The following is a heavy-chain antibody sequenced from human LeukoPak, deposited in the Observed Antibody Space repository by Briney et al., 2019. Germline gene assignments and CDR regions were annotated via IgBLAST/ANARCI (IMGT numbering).Heavy chain of an antibody. CDR2: INQDGSAA. D-gene: IGHD3-22*01. J-gene: IGHJ4*02. CDR3: ARDQKDYYDSSGYQYYFDY. Sequence: PGGSLRLSCAASGFSFTNYWMSWVRQAPGKGLEWLANINQDGSAAAYVASVKGRFNIYRDNAKNSLYLQMNNLRDEDTAVYYCARDQKDYYDSSGYQYYFDYWGQGTLVTVSS. V-gene: IGHV3-7*01. CDR1: GFSFTNYW.